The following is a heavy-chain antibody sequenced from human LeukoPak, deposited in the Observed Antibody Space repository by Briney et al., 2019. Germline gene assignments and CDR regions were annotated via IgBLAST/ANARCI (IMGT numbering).Heavy chain of an antibody. V-gene: IGHV3-21*01. CDR2: ISSSSSYM. CDR1: GFTFSSYS. CDR3: ARAPRADFWSGYYFDY. J-gene: IGHJ4*02. D-gene: IGHD3-3*01. Sequence: GGSLRLSCAASGFTFSSYSMNWVRQAPGKGLEWVSSISSSSSYMYYADSVKGRFTISRDNAKNSLYLQMNSLRAEDTAVYYCARAPRADFWSGYYFDYWGQGTLVTVSS.